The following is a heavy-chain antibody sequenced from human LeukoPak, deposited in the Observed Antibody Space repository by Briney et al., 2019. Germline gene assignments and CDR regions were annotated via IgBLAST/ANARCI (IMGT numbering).Heavy chain of an antibody. Sequence: SETLSLTCTVSGGSISSYYWSWIRQPPGKGLEWIGYIYYSGSTNNNPSLKSRVTISVDTSKNQFSLKLSSVTAADTAVYYCARADPTGLFDYWGQGTLVTVSS. D-gene: IGHD3/OR15-3a*01. CDR2: IYYSGST. CDR1: GGSISSYY. V-gene: IGHV4-59*01. CDR3: ARADPTGLFDY. J-gene: IGHJ4*02.